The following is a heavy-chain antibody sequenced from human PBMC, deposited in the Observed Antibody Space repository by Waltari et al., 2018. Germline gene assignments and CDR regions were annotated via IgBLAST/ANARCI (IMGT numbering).Heavy chain of an antibody. Sequence: QVQLQESGPGLVKPSETLSLTCAVSGYSISSGYYWGWIRQPPGKGLEWIGSIYHSGSTYYNPSLKSRVTISVDTSKNQFSLKLSSVTAADTAVYYCARDGVAPFYYFDYWGQGTLVTVSS. CDR2: IYHSGST. V-gene: IGHV4-38-2*02. J-gene: IGHJ4*02. CDR1: GYSISSGYY. D-gene: IGHD3-3*01. CDR3: ARDGVAPFYYFDY.